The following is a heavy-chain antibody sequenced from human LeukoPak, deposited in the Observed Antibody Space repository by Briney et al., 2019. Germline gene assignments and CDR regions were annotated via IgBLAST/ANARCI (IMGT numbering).Heavy chain of an antibody. CDR2: IYYSGST. Sequence: KPSETLSLTCTVSGGSISSGNYYWSRIRQPPGKGPEWIGYIYYSGSTYYNPSLKSRVTISVDTSKNQFSLKLSSVTAADTAVYYCARYYYDRTVEDWGQGTLVTVSS. V-gene: IGHV4-30-4*01. CDR1: GGSISSGNYY. CDR3: ARYYYDRTVED. D-gene: IGHD3-22*01. J-gene: IGHJ4*02.